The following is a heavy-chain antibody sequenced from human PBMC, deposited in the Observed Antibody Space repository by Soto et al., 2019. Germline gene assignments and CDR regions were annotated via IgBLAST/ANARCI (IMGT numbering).Heavy chain of an antibody. Sequence: EVQLLESGGGLVQPGGSLRLSCAASGFTFSNYAMTWVRQAPGKGLEWVSVISGSGGNTYYADSVKGRFTISRDNSPTTLSLQMNSLRAEDTAVYYCAKRTMSSVWTFDYWGQGTLVTVSS. V-gene: IGHV3-23*01. CDR1: GFTFSNYA. D-gene: IGHD6-19*01. J-gene: IGHJ4*02. CDR3: AKRTMSSVWTFDY. CDR2: ISGSGGNT.